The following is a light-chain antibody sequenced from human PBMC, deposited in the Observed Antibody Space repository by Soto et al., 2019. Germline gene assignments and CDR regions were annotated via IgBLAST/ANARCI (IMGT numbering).Light chain of an antibody. CDR3: CLYVGGTTYA. V-gene: IGLV2-23*01. CDR1: VGL. CDR2: DDT. Sequence: QSALTQPASVSGSPGQSITISCTGTVGLVSWYQQHPGKVPKLIIYDDTKRPSGVSSRFSGSKSGNTASLTISGLQTEDEADYYCCLYVGGTTYALGTATKVTV. J-gene: IGLJ1*01.